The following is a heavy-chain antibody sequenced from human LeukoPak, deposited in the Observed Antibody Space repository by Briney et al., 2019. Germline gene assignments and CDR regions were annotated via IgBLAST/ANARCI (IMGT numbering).Heavy chain of an antibody. V-gene: IGHV4-59*12. CDR2: IYHSGST. Sequence: PSETLSLTCTVSGGSISSYYWSWIRQPAGKGLDWIGYIYHSGSTYYNPSLKRRVTISVDRSKNQFSLKLSSVTAADTAVYYCARGAADYAKTYYFDYWGQGTLSPSPQ. J-gene: IGHJ4*02. CDR1: GGSISSYY. D-gene: IGHD4-17*01. CDR3: ARGAADYAKTYYFDY.